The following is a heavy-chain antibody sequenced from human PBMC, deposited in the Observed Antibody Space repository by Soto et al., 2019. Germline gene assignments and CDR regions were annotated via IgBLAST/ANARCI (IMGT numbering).Heavy chain of an antibody. CDR1: GFTFSSYW. Sequence: EVQLVESGGGLVQPRGSLRLSCAASGFTFSSYWMHWVRQAPGKGLVWVSRINSDGSSTSYADSVKGRFTISRDNAKNTLYLQMNSLRAEDTAVYYCARLYYYYYGMDVWGQGTTVTVSS. CDR3: ARLYYYYYGMDV. CDR2: INSDGSST. V-gene: IGHV3-74*01. J-gene: IGHJ6*02.